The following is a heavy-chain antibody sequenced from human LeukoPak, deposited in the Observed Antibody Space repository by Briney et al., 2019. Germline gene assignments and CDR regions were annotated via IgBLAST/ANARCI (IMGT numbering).Heavy chain of an antibody. CDR1: GFTFTSSA. D-gene: IGHD6-13*01. CDR3: ARGGWVAAAVKTPDY. V-gene: IGHV1-58*02. Sequence: SVKVSCKASGFTFTSSAMQWVRQARGQRLEWIGWIVVGSGNRNYAQKFQERVSITRDMSTGTAYMELSSLRSEDTAVYYCARGGWVAAAVKTPDYWGQGTLVTVSS. J-gene: IGHJ4*02. CDR2: IVVGSGNR.